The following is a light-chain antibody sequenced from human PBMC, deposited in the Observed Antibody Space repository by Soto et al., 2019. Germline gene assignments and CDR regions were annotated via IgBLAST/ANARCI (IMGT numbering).Light chain of an antibody. CDR3: QQYNTNWT. J-gene: IGKJ1*01. CDR1: QSISTW. Sequence: DIQMTQSPSTLSASVGDRVTITCRASQSISTWLAWYQQKAGKAPKLLIYKASILESGVPSRFSGSGSGTEFTLTISSLQPDDFATYYCQQYNTNWTFGQGTKVEIK. V-gene: IGKV1-5*03. CDR2: KAS.